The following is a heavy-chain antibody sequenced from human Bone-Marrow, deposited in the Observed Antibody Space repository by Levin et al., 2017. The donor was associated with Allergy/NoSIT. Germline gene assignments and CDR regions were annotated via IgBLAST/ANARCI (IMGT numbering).Heavy chain of an antibody. CDR1: GFTFSDYY. CDR2: ISSSGSSI. J-gene: IGHJ4*02. D-gene: IGHD3-10*01. V-gene: IGHV3-11*01. Sequence: NAGGSLRLSCAASGFTFSDYYMSWIRQAPGKGLEWVSYISSSGSSIYYADSVKGRFTISRDNAKNSLYLQMNSLRAEDTAVYYCARVRGWPPGSFDYWGQGTLVTVSS. CDR3: ARVRGWPPGSFDY.